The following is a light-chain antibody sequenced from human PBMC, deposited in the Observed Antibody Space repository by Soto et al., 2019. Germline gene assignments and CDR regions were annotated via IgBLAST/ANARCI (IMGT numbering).Light chain of an antibody. J-gene: IGLJ1*01. Sequence: QSVLTQPPSASGSPGQSVCISCTGTSRDIGDYNYVSWYQQHPGKAPKLIIYEVSKRPSGVPDRFSASKFANTASLTVAGLQAEDEADYHCSSYAGDNTYVFGSGTKVTVL. CDR2: EVS. V-gene: IGLV2-8*01. CDR3: SSYAGDNTYV. CDR1: SRDIGDYNY.